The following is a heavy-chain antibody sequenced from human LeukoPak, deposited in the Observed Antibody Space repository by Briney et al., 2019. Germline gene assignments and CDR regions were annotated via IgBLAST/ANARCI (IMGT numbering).Heavy chain of an antibody. V-gene: IGHV4-39*01. Sequence: SETLSLTCTVSGGSISISSSYWGWIRQPPGKGLEWIGSIYYSGSTYYNPSLKSRVTISVDTSKNQFSLKLSSVTAADTAVYYCVRHQYYYGAGSYYVFDSWGQGTLVTVSS. CDR3: VRHQYYYGAGSYYVFDS. J-gene: IGHJ5*01. CDR2: IYYSGST. D-gene: IGHD3-10*01. CDR1: GGSISISSSY.